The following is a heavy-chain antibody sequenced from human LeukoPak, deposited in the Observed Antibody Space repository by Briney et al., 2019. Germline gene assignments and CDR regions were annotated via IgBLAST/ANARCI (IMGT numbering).Heavy chain of an antibody. CDR1: GFTFDDYA. Sequence: GGSLRLSCAASGFTFDDYAMHWVRQAPGKGLEWVSGISWNSGSIGYADSVKGRFTISRDNAKNSLYLKMNSLRAEDTALYYCASRNSLFIWGQGTLVTVSS. CDR2: ISWNSGSI. D-gene: IGHD4-23*01. CDR3: ASRNSLFI. J-gene: IGHJ4*02. V-gene: IGHV3-9*01.